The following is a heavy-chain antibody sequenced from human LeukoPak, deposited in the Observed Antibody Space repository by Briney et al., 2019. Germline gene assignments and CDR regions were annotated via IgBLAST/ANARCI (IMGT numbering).Heavy chain of an antibody. CDR2: ISGSGGNT. Sequence: PGGSLRLSCAASGFTFSSYAMSWVRQAPGKGLEWVSLISGSGGNTYYADSVKGRFTISRDNSKNTLYLEMNSLRAEDTAVYYCAKYVTTGYSYYYYMDVWGKGTTVTASS. J-gene: IGHJ6*03. V-gene: IGHV3-23*01. CDR3: AKYVTTGYSYYYYMDV. CDR1: GFTFSSYA. D-gene: IGHD1-14*01.